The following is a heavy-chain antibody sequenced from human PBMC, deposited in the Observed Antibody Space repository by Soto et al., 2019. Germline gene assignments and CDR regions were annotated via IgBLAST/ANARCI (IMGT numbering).Heavy chain of an antibody. V-gene: IGHV1-18*01. D-gene: IGHD3-10*01. CDR3: ARGVGSGSYYNQYSWFDP. J-gene: IGHJ5*02. CDR1: GYTFTNYG. CDR2: INVYNGNT. Sequence: GASVKVSCKASGYTFTNYGISWVRQAPGQGLEWMGWINVYNGNTKYAQKVQGRVTMTTDTSTSTAYMELRSLRSDDTAVYYCARGVGSGSYYNQYSWFDPWGQGTRVTVSS.